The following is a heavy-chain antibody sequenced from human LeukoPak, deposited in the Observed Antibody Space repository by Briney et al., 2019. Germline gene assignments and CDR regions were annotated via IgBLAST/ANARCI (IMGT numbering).Heavy chain of an antibody. D-gene: IGHD3-22*01. V-gene: IGHV4-59*08. J-gene: IGHJ4*02. CDR2: IYYSGST. Sequence: SETLSLTCTVSRGSISSYYWSWIRQPPGKGLEWIGYIYYSGSTDYNPSLKSRVTISVDTSKNQFSLKLTSVTAADTAVYYCARRTEGDYYDSSNYGFDYWGQGALVTVSS. CDR3: ARRTEGDYYDSSNYGFDY. CDR1: RGSISSYY.